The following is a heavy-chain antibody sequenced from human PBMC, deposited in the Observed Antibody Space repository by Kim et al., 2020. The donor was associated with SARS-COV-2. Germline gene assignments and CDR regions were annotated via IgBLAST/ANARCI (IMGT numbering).Heavy chain of an antibody. CDR1: GFTFSDFA. V-gene: IGHV3-64D*06. J-gene: IGHJ4*02. D-gene: IGHD5-18*01. Sequence: GGSLRLSCLASGFTFSDFAIHWVRRAPGMGLQYVSATTRDGDGSFYADTVNDRFTVLRDNSKSTLFLQMSDLGIEDTAIYYCVRYGRNFAAVHWGQGTLVTVS. CDR2: TTRDGDGS. CDR3: VRYGRNFAAVH.